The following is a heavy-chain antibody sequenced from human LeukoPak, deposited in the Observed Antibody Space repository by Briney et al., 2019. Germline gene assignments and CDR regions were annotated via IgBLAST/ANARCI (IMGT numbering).Heavy chain of an antibody. CDR1: GFTSGDYL. Sequence: GGSLRLPCTASGFTSGDYLMSWFRQAPGKGLEWIGFISGGTTEYAASVKGRFTISRDDSTSIAYLQMNSLTTEDTAVYYCSRGSGWLSVYWGQGTLVTVSS. CDR2: ISGGTT. J-gene: IGHJ4*02. CDR3: SRGSGWLSVY. D-gene: IGHD6-19*01. V-gene: IGHV3-49*03.